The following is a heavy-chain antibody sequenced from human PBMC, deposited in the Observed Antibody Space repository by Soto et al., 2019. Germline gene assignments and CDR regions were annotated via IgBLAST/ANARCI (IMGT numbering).Heavy chain of an antibody. J-gene: IGHJ4*02. D-gene: IGHD3-10*01. CDR1: GLSFSRYA. CDR2: ISGTASHI. V-gene: IGHV3-21*01. CDR3: AKGRGAAYYFDF. Sequence: LLVDSGGGLVKPGGSLRLSCAGSGLSFSRYAMNGVRQAPGKGLEWVASISGTASHIRYADSVRGRFTISKDDAKNSLSLQMTSLRAEDTAVYFCAKGRGAAYYFDFWGRGTLVSVSS.